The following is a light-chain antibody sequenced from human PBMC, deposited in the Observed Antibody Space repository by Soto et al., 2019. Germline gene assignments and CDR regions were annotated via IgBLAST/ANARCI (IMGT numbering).Light chain of an antibody. CDR1: SSDVGAYNY. CDR2: EVS. CDR3: SSYAGINNWV. J-gene: IGLJ3*02. Sequence: QSALTQPPSASRSPGQSVTISCTGTSSDVGAYNYVSWYQQHPGKAPTVMIYEVSKRPSGVPDRFSGSNSGNTASLTVSGLQAEYEADYHCSSYAGINNWVFGGGTKLTVL. V-gene: IGLV2-8*01.